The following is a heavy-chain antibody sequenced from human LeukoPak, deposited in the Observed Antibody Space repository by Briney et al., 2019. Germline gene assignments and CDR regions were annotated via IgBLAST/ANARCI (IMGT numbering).Heavy chain of an antibody. V-gene: IGHV3-64D*09. J-gene: IGHJ4*02. CDR3: VKGYCSSISCFGDY. CDR2: ISSNGGST. D-gene: IGHD2-2*01. Sequence: GGPLRLSCSASGFAFSSYAMHWVRQAPGKGLEYVSAISSNGGSTYYADSVKGRFTISRDNSKNTLYLQMSSLRAEDTAVYYCVKGYCSSISCFGDYWGQGTLVTFSS. CDR1: GFAFSSYA.